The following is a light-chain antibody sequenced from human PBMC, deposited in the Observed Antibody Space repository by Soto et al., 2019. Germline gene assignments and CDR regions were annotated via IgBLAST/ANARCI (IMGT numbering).Light chain of an antibody. CDR2: KAS. V-gene: IGKV1-5*03. Sequence: DIQMTQSPSTLSGSVGDRVTITCRASQTISSWLAWYQQKPGKAPKLLIYKASTLKSGVPSRFSGSGSGTEFTLTISSLQSEDFAVYYCQQYIQWPLTFGGGSKVDNK. J-gene: IGKJ4*01. CDR1: QTISSW. CDR3: QQYIQWPLT.